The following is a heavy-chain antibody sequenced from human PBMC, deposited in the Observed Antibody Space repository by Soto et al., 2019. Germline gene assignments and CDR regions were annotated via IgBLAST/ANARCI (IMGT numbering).Heavy chain of an antibody. CDR1: AGSISSSSYY. CDR2: IYYSGST. D-gene: IGHD3-3*01. Sequence: QLQLQESGPGLVKPSETLSLTCSVSAGSISSSSYYWGWIRQPPGKGLVWIGSIYYSGSTYANPSLRSRVTMSVDMSMTQSSLKLYSVTAADTAVYYCAIHDPSAPRGFLDSWGQGTLVTVSS. CDR3: AIHDPSAPRGFLDS. J-gene: IGHJ4*02. V-gene: IGHV4-39*01.